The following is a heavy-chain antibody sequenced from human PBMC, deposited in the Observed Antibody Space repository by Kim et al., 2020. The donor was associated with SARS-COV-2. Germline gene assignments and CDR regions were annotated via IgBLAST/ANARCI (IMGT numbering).Heavy chain of an antibody. CDR1: GFTFSSYG. J-gene: IGHJ6*02. CDR2: IWYDGSNK. D-gene: IGHD6-19*01. V-gene: IGHV3-33*01. Sequence: GGSLRLSCAASGFTFSSYGMHWVRQAPGKGLEWVAVIWYDGSNKYYADSVKGRFTISRDNSKNTLYLQMNSLRAEDTAVYYCARGGEWGAVAAGVWGMDVWGQGTTVTVSS. CDR3: ARGGEWGAVAAGVWGMDV.